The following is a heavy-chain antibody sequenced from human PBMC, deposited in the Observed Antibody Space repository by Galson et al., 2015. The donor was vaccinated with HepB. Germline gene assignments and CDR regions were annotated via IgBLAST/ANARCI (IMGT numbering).Heavy chain of an antibody. J-gene: IGHJ3*02. CDR3: AKPLAVAGGAFDI. CDR1: GFTFSSYS. D-gene: IGHD6-19*01. CDR2: ISSSSSYI. Sequence: SLRLSCAASGFTFSSYSMNWVRQAPGKGLEWVSSISSSSSYIYYADSVKGRFTISRDNAKNSLYLQMNSLRAEDTAVYYCAKPLAVAGGAFDIWGQGTMVTVSS. V-gene: IGHV3-21*01.